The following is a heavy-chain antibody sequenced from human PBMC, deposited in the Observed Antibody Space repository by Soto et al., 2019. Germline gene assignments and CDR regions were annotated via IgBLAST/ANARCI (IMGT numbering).Heavy chain of an antibody. CDR1: GYTFINHG. J-gene: IGHJ4*02. CDR3: ARDFYPLAYYFDP. Sequence: QVQLVQSEAEVKKPGASVKVSCEASGYTFINHGISWVRQAPGQGLEWMGWVSGSNGNTKYAQKIKGRVTMTTETSPSTAHMELRNLRSDDTAVYFCARDFYPLAYYFDPWGQGTLVTVCS. V-gene: IGHV1-18*04. CDR2: VSGSNGNT.